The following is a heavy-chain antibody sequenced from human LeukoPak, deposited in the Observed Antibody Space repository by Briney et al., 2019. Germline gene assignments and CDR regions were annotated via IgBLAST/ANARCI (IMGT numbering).Heavy chain of an antibody. CDR2: AYYRSRWYN. J-gene: IGHJ4*02. V-gene: IGHV6-1*01. CDR1: GDSVSSNSGA. CDR3: AREEAGTYGFQY. Sequence: SQTLSLTCALFGDSVSSNSGAWNWIRQSPSRGLEWLGRAYYRSRWYNDYAFSVKGRIAINADTSKNHFSLQLNSVTPEDTAVYYCAREEAGTYGFQYWGQGTLVTVSS. D-gene: IGHD3-10*01.